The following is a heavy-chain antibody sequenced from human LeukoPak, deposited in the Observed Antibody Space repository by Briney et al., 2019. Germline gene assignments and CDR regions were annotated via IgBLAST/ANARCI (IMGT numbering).Heavy chain of an antibody. J-gene: IGHJ4*02. D-gene: IGHD2-2*01. CDR1: GDTFSSYA. CDR2: ITPIFGTA. Sequence: SVKVSCKASGDTFSSYAISWVRQAPGQGLEWMGGITPIFGTANYAQKFQGRVTITADESTSTAYMELSSLRSEDTAVYYCASSLIVVVPAARGLGDWGQGTLVTVSS. CDR3: ASSLIVVVPAARGLGD. V-gene: IGHV1-69*13.